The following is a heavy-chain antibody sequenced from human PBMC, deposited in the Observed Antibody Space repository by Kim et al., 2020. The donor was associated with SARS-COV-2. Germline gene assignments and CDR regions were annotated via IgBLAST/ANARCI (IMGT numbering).Heavy chain of an antibody. D-gene: IGHD3-10*01. CDR2: ISAYNGNT. CDR3: ARLSITMVRGVWYYYYGMDV. Sequence: ASVKVSCKASGYTFTSYGISWVRQAPGQGLEWMGWISAYNGNTNYAQKLQGRVTMTTDTSTSTAYMELRSLRSDDTAVYYCARLSITMVRGVWYYYYGMDVWGQGTTVTVSS. CDR1: GYTFTSYG. J-gene: IGHJ6*02. V-gene: IGHV1-18*04.